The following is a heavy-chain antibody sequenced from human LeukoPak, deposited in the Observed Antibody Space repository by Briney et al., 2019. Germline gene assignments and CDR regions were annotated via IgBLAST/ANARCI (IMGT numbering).Heavy chain of an antibody. Sequence: PGGSLRPSCAASGFTVSSNYMSWVRQAPGKGLEWVSVIYSGGSTYYADSVKGRFTISRDNSKNTLYLQMNSLRAEDTAVYYCARANSSGWYGDAFDIWGQGTMVTVSS. J-gene: IGHJ3*02. D-gene: IGHD6-19*01. CDR1: GFTVSSNY. CDR3: ARANSSGWYGDAFDI. CDR2: IYSGGST. V-gene: IGHV3-53*01.